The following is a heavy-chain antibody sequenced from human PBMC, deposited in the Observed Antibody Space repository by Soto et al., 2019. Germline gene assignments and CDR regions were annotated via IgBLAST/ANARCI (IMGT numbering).Heavy chain of an antibody. V-gene: IGHV4-59*01. D-gene: IGHD1-26*01. CDR1: GGSISSYY. Sequence: SATLSLTCTVSGGSISSYYWSWIRQPPGKGLEWIGYIYYSGSTNYNPSLKSRVTISVDTSKNQFSLKLSSVTAADTAVYYCARVRSYMLFDYWGQGTLVTVSS. CDR3: ARVRSYMLFDY. CDR2: IYYSGST. J-gene: IGHJ4*02.